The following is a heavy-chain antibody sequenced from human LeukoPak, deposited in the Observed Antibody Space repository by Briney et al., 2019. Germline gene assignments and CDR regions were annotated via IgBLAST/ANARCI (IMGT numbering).Heavy chain of an antibody. D-gene: IGHD3-9*01. CDR2: IWYDGSND. J-gene: IGHJ4*02. CDR1: GFTFSNYA. Sequence: PGRSLRLSCEASGFTFSNYAFHWVRQAPGKGLEWVAVIWYDGSNDYYANSVKGRFTISRDNSKNTVYLQMDSLRAEDTAVYYCARGRGYVDWLLNWGQGTLVTVSS. V-gene: IGHV3-33*01. CDR3: ARGRGYVDWLLN.